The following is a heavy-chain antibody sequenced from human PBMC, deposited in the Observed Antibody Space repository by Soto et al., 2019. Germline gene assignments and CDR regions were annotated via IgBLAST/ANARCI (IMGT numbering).Heavy chain of an antibody. Sequence: KASETLSLTCAVSGGSISSSNWWSWVRQPPGKGLEWIGEIYHSGSTNYNPSLKSRVTISVDKSKNQFSLKLSSVTAADTAVYYCARVDLSSSRAVVDYWGQGTLVTVSS. CDR3: ARVDLSSSRAVVDY. CDR1: GGSISSSNW. V-gene: IGHV4-4*02. CDR2: IYHSGST. J-gene: IGHJ4*02. D-gene: IGHD6-13*01.